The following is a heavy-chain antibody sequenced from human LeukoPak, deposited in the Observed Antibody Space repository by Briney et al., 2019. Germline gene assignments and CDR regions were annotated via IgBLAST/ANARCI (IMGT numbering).Heavy chain of an antibody. CDR3: AKGVSGTNFGMDV. Sequence: DSYTNYSPSFQGHVTISADKSISTAYLQWSSLKASDSAMYYCAKGVSGTNFGMDVWGQGTTVIVS. J-gene: IGHJ6*02. D-gene: IGHD3-10*01. V-gene: IGHV5-10-1*01. CDR2: DSYT.